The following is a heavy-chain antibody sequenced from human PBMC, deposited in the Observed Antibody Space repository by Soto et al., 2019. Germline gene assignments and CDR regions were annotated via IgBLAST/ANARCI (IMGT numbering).Heavy chain of an antibody. Sequence: SVKTSCKASGYSFSSYNMEWVRQSTGQGLEWMGWMNPNSGNTGYAQKFQGRVTMTRNTSISTAYMELSSLRSEDTAVYYCAREGSDYYGSGRNYYMDVWGKGTTVTVSS. CDR1: GYSFSSYN. CDR2: MNPNSGNT. CDR3: AREGSDYYGSGRNYYMDV. D-gene: IGHD3-10*01. J-gene: IGHJ6*03. V-gene: IGHV1-8*01.